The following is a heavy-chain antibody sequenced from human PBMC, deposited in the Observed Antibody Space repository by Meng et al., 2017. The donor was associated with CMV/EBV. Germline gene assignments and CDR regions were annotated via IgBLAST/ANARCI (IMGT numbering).Heavy chain of an antibody. D-gene: IGHD3-3*01. J-gene: IGHJ4*02. CDR3: ASSGDDFWSGYYQDY. Sequence: ASVKVSCKASGYTFTGYYMHWVRQAPGQGLEWMGWINPNSGGTNDAQKFQGRVTMTRDTSISTAYMELSRLRSDDTAVYYCASSGDDFWSGYYQDYWGQGTLVTVSS. V-gene: IGHV1-2*02. CDR2: INPNSGGT. CDR1: GYTFTGYY.